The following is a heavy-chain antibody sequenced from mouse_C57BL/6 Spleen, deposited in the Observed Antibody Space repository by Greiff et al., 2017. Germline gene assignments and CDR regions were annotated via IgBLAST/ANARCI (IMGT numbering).Heavy chain of an antibody. CDR3: ARLTTVVARYFDV. J-gene: IGHJ1*03. CDR2: ISSGSSTI. V-gene: IGHV5-17*01. D-gene: IGHD1-1*01. CDR1: GFTFSDYG. Sequence: EVKLVESGGGLVKPGGSLKLSCAASGFTFSDYGMHWVRQAPEKGLEWVAYISSGSSTIYYADTVKGRFTISRDHAKNTLFLQMTSLRSEDTAMYYCARLTTVVARYFDVWGTGTTVTVSS.